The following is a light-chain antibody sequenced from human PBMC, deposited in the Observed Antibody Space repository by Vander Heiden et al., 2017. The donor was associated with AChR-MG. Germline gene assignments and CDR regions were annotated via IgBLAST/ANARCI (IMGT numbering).Light chain of an antibody. J-gene: IGLJ3*02. Sequence: QSVLTQPPSASGTPGLRVTISCSGSESTIGRNAVSWYVRVPGTAPRLLIYSNAERPSGVPERFSGSKSGTTAFLAISGLQSEDEADYFCSAWDDGLSASVFGGGTKLTVL. CDR3: SAWDDGLSASV. CDR1: ESTIGRNA. V-gene: IGLV1-44*01. CDR2: SNA.